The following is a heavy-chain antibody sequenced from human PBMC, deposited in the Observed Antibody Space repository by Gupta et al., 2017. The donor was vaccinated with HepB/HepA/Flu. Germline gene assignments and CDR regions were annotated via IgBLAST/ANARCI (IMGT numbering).Heavy chain of an antibody. CDR2: ISWNSGSI. CDR1: GFTFDDYD. Sequence: EVQLVESGGGLVQPGRSLSLSCAASGFTFDDYDMHWVRQAPGEGLEWVSSISWNSGSIGYADSVKGRFTISRDNAKNSLYLQMNSLRAEDTALYYCVKQRTSSYYFDYWGQGTLVTVSS. V-gene: IGHV3-9*01. D-gene: IGHD3-16*01. CDR3: VKQRTSSYYFDY. J-gene: IGHJ4*02.